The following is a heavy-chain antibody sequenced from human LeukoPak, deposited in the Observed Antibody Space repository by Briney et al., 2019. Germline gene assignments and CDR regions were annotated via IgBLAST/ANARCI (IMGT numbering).Heavy chain of an antibody. CDR3: TTAPDPTYFDY. CDR2: IKSKTDGGTT. J-gene: IGHJ4*02. Sequence: PGGSLRLSCVASGFSFNNYRMTWVRQAPGKGLEWVGRIKSKTDGGTTDYAAPVKGRFTISRDDSKNTLYLQMNSLKTEDTAVYYCTTAPDPTYFDYWGQGTLVTVSS. V-gene: IGHV3-15*01. CDR1: GFSFNNYR.